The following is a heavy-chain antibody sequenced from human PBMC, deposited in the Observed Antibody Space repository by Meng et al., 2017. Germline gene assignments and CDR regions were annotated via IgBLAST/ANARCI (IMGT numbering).Heavy chain of an antibody. Sequence: QGQLVKYGAEVKKPGASVKVSCKASGYTFTSYDINWVRQATGQGLEWMGWMNPNSGNTGYAQKFQGRVTITRNTSISTAYMELSSLRSEDTAVYYCARGYYGSGLFDPWGQGTLVTVSS. CDR2: MNPNSGNT. J-gene: IGHJ5*02. CDR3: ARGYYGSGLFDP. CDR1: GYTFTSYD. D-gene: IGHD3-10*01. V-gene: IGHV1-8*03.